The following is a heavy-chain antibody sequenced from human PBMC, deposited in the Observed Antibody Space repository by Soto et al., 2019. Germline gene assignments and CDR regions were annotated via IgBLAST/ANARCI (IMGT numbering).Heavy chain of an antibody. CDR1: GYTFNTYW. CDR3: GSLGVDQQLVLDKFRFDP. CDR2: IYPGDSDT. D-gene: IGHD3-3*01. V-gene: IGHV5-51*01. J-gene: IGHJ5*02. Sequence: GESLKISCKGSGYTFNTYWIAWVRQMPGKGLEWMGLIYPGDSDTRYSPSFQGQVTISADKSTSTGYLEWRSLKASDTAMYYCGSLGVDQQLVLDKFRFDPWAEGTQVSVTA.